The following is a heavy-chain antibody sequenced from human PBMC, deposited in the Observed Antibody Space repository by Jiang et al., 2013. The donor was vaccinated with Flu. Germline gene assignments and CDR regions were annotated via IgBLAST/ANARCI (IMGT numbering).Heavy chain of an antibody. CDR2: SIIVGAP. J-gene: IGHJ2*01. D-gene: IGHD6-19*01. CDR3: ARHSAGSIAVAENNWYFDL. V-gene: IGHV4-39*01. Sequence: KGTWSGLEVSIIVGAPTTTRPSKSRVTISVDTSKNQXSLKLSSVTAADTAVYYCARHSAGSIAVAENNWYFDLWGRGTLVTVSS.